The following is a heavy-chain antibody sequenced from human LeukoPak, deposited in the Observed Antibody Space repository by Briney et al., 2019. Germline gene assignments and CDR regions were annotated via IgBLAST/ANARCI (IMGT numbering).Heavy chain of an antibody. CDR2: ISSSSSYI. D-gene: IGHD3-22*01. CDR1: GFTFSSYS. Sequence: GGSLRLSCAASGFTFSSYSMNWVRQAPGKGLEWVSSISSSSSYIYYADSVKGRFTISRDNAKNSLYLQMNSRRAEDTAVYYCARGSFDSSGYSLDYWGQGTLVTVSS. V-gene: IGHV3-21*01. J-gene: IGHJ4*02. CDR3: ARGSFDSSGYSLDY.